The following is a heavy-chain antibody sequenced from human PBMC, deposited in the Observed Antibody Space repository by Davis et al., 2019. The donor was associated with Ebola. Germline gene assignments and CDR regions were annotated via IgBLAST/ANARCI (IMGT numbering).Heavy chain of an antibody. CDR3: TRDFFEYSSSSFSDY. Sequence: PGGSLRLSCTASGFTFSRYGMHWVRQAPGKGLEWVAVISYDGSEEYYADSLKGRFAISRDNSKTTLFLQINSVRPDDTGVYYCTRDFFEYSSSSFSDYWGPGTLVTVSS. CDR2: ISYDGSEE. D-gene: IGHD6-6*01. J-gene: IGHJ4*01. V-gene: IGHV3-30*03. CDR1: GFTFSRYG.